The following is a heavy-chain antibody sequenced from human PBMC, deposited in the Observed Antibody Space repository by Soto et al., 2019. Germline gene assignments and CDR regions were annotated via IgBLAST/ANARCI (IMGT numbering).Heavy chain of an antibody. V-gene: IGHV1-2*02. CDR2: INPNSGGT. CDR3: ARGEKIRSNWFDP. J-gene: IGHJ5*02. D-gene: IGHD4-17*01. Sequence: ASVKVSCKASGYTFTDYYMHWVRQAPGQGLEWMGWINPNSGGTNYAQKFQGRVTMTRDTSISTAYMELSRLRSDDTAVYYCARGEKIRSNWFDPWGQGTLVTVSS. CDR1: GYTFTDYY.